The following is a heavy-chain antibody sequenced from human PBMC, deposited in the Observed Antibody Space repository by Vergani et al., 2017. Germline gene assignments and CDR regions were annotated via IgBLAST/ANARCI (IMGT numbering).Heavy chain of an antibody. Sequence: VQLVESGGAVVQPGGSLRLSCVASGFTFSSHAMSWVRQGHGQGLEWVSSIKNTGDSTHYADSVKGRFTISRDNSKNTLYLQMNSLRVEDTAVYYCAKANPRNSGYDYLYYYHAMDVWGQGTTVTVSS. V-gene: IGHV3-23*04. D-gene: IGHD5-12*01. J-gene: IGHJ6*02. CDR3: AKANPRNSGYDYLYYYHAMDV. CDR2: IKNTGDST. CDR1: GFTFSSHA.